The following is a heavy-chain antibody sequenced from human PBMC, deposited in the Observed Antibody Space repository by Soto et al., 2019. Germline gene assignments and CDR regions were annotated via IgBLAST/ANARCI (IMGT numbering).Heavy chain of an antibody. CDR3: AIWSNWNPLYYRGMDV. CDR2: IIPLHNTS. Sequence: SVKVSCKVSEGAFTNDSLNWVRHAPGQGLEWLGGIIPLHNTSNYSLKLLGRGSVTADISSNTVYMHLSGLTSDDTATYYCAIWSNWNPLYYRGMDVWGQGTTVTSP. CDR1: EGAFTNDS. J-gene: IGHJ6*02. V-gene: IGHV1-69*08. D-gene: IGHD1-20*01.